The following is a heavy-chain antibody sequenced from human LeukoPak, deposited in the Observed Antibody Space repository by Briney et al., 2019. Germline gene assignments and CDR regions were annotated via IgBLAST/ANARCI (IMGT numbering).Heavy chain of an antibody. D-gene: IGHD6-13*01. J-gene: IGHJ6*03. Sequence: PGGSLRLSCAASEFTFSSYNMNWVRQAPGKGLEWVSYISSSSTIYYADSVKGRFTISRDNAKNSLYLQMNSLRAEDTAVYYCARDRIEQQRTLGRSSNYYYYYYMDVWGKGTTVTVSS. V-gene: IGHV3-48*01. CDR1: EFTFSSYN. CDR3: ARDRIEQQRTLGRSSNYYYYYYMDV. CDR2: ISSSSTI.